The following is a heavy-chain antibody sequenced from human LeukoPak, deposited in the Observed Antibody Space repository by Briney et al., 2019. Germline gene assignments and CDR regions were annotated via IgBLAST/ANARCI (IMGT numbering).Heavy chain of an antibody. J-gene: IGHJ6*03. V-gene: IGHV3-49*03. CDR1: GFTVSSNY. CDR2: IRSKAYGGTT. CDR3: TRQMVNGYYYYYMDV. D-gene: IGHD2-8*01. Sequence: PSGGSLRLSCAASGFTVSSNYMSWFRQAPGKGLEWVGFIRSKAYGGTTEYAASVKGRFTISRDDSKSIAYLQMNSLKTEDTAVYYCTRQMVNGYYYYYMDVWGKGTTVTVSS.